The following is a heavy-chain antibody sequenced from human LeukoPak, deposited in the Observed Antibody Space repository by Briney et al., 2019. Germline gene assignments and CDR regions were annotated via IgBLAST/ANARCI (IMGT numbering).Heavy chain of an antibody. D-gene: IGHD6-19*01. CDR1: GVSISSYY. CDR3: ARAGGAVAGYDY. V-gene: IGHV4-59*12. J-gene: IGHJ4*02. CDR2: IDYSGNT. Sequence: PSETLSLTCTVSGVSISSYYWTWIRQPPGKGLEWIGNIDYSGNTKYNPSLKSRVTISVDTSKNQFSLKLSSVTAADTAVYYCARAGGAVAGYDYWGQGTLVTVSS.